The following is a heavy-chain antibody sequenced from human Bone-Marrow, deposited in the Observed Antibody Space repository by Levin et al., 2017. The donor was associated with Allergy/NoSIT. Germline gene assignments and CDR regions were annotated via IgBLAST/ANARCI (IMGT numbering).Heavy chain of an antibody. D-gene: IGHD6-6*01. V-gene: IGHV3-11*06. J-gene: IGHJ6*03. CDR2: ISSSSSYT. Sequence: PGGSLRLSCAASGFTFSDYYMSWIRQAPGKGLEWVSYISSSSSYTNYADSVKGRFTISRDNAKNSLYLQMNSLRAEDTAVYYCARDGSSSSYYYYYMDVWGKGTTVTVSS. CDR1: GFTFSDYY. CDR3: ARDGSSSSYYYYYMDV.